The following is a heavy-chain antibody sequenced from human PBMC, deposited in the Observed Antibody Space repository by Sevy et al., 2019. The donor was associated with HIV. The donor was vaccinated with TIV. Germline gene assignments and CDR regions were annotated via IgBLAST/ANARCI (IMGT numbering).Heavy chain of an antibody. CDR3: AKDGKYSSGWYDVSAFDI. Sequence: GGSLRLSCAASGFTFSSYAMSWVRQAPGEGLEWVSAISGSGGSTYYADSVKGRFTISRDNSKNTLYLQMNSLRAEDTAVYYCAKDGKYSSGWYDVSAFDIWGQGTMVTVSS. V-gene: IGHV3-23*01. CDR1: GFTFSSYA. J-gene: IGHJ3*02. CDR2: ISGSGGST. D-gene: IGHD6-19*01.